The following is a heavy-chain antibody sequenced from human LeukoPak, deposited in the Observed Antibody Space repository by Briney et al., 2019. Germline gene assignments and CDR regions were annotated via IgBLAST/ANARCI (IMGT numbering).Heavy chain of an antibody. CDR2: ISSSGRNT. D-gene: IGHD3-10*01. CDR1: GFTLRSYE. J-gene: IGHJ4*02. V-gene: IGHV3-48*03. CDR3: ARDYASDY. Sequence: GGSLRLSCAASGFTLRSYEMNWVRQAPGKGLEWVSYISSSGRNTSYADSVKGRFTISRDNAKNSLYLQMSSLRAEDTAVYYCARDYASDYWGQGTLVTVSS.